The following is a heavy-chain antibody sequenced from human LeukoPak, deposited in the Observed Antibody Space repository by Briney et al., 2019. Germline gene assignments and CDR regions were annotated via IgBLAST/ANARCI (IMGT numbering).Heavy chain of an antibody. CDR1: GYTFTSYG. J-gene: IGHJ6*03. Sequence: ASMKVSCKASGYTFTSYGISWVRQAPGQGLEWMGWISAYNGNTNYAQKLQGRVTMTTDTSTSTAYMELRSLRSDDTAVYYCARLSGPYYYYYYMDVWGKGTTVTVSS. CDR3: ARLSGPYYYYYYMDV. V-gene: IGHV1-18*01. D-gene: IGHD6-25*01. CDR2: ISAYNGNT.